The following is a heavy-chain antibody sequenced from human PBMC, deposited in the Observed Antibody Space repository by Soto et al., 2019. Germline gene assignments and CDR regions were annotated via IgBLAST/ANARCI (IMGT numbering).Heavy chain of an antibody. CDR1: GASISTGTSY. D-gene: IGHD3-22*01. J-gene: IGHJ4*02. CDR2: IYYSGTA. CDR3: VRTLKFRDYSDNSGFRYYFDS. Sequence: SETLSLTCTVSGASISTGTSYWGWIRHAPGKGLEWIGSIYYSGTAYYSPSLKSRVTMSVDTSNNQISLNLRSVTAADTALYYCVRTLKFRDYSDNSGFRYYFDSWGQGTLVTVPQ. V-gene: IGHV4-39*01.